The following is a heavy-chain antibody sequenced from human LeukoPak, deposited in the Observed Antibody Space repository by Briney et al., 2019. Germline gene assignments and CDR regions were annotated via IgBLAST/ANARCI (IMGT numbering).Heavy chain of an antibody. J-gene: IGHJ5*02. CDR1: GFTFDDYA. V-gene: IGHV3-9*01. CDR3: AKDGRYSSGGGWFDP. D-gene: IGHD6-19*01. Sequence: TGGSLRLSCAASGFTFDDYAMHWVRQAPGKGLEWVSGIGWNSGTIGYADSVKGRFTISRDNAKNSLYLQMNSLRAEDTALYYCAKDGRYSSGGGWFDPWGQGTLVTVSS. CDR2: IGWNSGTI.